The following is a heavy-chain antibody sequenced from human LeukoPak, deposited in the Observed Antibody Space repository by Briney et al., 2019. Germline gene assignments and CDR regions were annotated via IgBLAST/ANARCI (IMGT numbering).Heavy chain of an antibody. D-gene: IGHD3-10*01. CDR2: IKQDGSEK. Sequence: GGSLRLSCATSGFSFSDYWMNWVRQAPGKGLEWVANIKQDGSEKYYVDSVKGRFTISRDNAKNSLYLQMNSLRAEDTAVYYCARDGLGGFFDLWGQGTLVTVSS. J-gene: IGHJ4*02. V-gene: IGHV3-7*03. CDR3: ARDGLGGFFDL. CDR1: GFSFSDYW.